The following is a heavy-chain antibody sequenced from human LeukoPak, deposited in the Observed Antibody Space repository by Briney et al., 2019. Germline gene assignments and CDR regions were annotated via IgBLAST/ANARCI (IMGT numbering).Heavy chain of an antibody. V-gene: IGHV3-23*01. CDR2: ISGSGVMT. D-gene: IGHD1-26*01. CDR3: AKDRSIGTYYTFDH. Sequence: PGGSLRLSCAASGFTFDDYGMTWVRQAPGKGLEWVATISGSGVMTYYADSVKGRFAVSGDTSKNTLYLQMSSLTAADTAVYYCAKDRSIGTYYTFDHWGQGTLVTVSS. J-gene: IGHJ4*02. CDR1: GFTFDDYG.